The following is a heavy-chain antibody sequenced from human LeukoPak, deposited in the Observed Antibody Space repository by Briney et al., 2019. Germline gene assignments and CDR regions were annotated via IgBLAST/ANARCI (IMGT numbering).Heavy chain of an antibody. CDR3: ARDLGDH. CDR1: GFTFNNYW. D-gene: IGHD3-16*01. Sequence: GGSLRLSCAASGFTFNNYWMSWVRQAPGKGLEWVANIKKDGSEKDYVDSVKGRFTVSRDNAKNSLYLQMNSLRAEDTAVYYCARDLGDHWGQGTLVTVSS. J-gene: IGHJ4*02. CDR2: IKKDGSEK. V-gene: IGHV3-7*05.